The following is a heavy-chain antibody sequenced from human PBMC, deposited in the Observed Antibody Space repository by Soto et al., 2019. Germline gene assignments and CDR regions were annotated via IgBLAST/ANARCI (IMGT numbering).Heavy chain of an antibody. CDR2: ISSSSSTI. Sequence: GGSLRLSCAASGFTFSSYSMNWVRQAPGKGLEWVSYISSSSSTIYYADSVKGRFTISRDNAKNSLYLQMNSLRDEDTAVYYCARDTAWPLNHHYYGMDVWGQGTTVTVSS. V-gene: IGHV3-48*02. CDR3: ARDTAWPLNHHYYGMDV. J-gene: IGHJ6*02. CDR1: GFTFSSYS.